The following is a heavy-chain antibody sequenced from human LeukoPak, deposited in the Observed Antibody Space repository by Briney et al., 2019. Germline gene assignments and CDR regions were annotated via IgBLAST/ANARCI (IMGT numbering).Heavy chain of an antibody. CDR2: IKHDGSEK. CDR3: ARASYSPNWFDP. CDR1: GFTFSTSW. Sequence: GGSLRLSCAASGFTFSTSWMSWVRQAPGKGLEWVANIKHDGSEKYYEDSVKGRFTISRDNARNSLYLQMNSLRAEDTAVYYCARASYSPNWFDPWGQGTLVTVSS. V-gene: IGHV3-7*01. D-gene: IGHD4-11*01. J-gene: IGHJ5*02.